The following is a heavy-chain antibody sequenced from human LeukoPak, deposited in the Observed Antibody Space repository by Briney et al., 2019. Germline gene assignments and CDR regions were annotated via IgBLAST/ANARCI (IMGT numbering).Heavy chain of an antibody. Sequence: SETLPLTCTVSGYSISSGYYWGWIRQPPGKGLEWVGYIFYTGFTHYNPSLESRVTISVDTSKNQFSLRLNSVTAADTAVYYCARDAYGGNSWGWFDPWGQGTLVTVSS. CDR2: IFYTGFT. CDR1: GYSISSGYY. D-gene: IGHD4-23*01. J-gene: IGHJ5*02. V-gene: IGHV4-38-2*02. CDR3: ARDAYGGNSWGWFDP.